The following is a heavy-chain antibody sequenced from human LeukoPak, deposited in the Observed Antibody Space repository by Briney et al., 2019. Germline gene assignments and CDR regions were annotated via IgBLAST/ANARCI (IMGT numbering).Heavy chain of an antibody. CDR1: GFKFASFG. J-gene: IGHJ3*01. D-gene: IGHD6-13*01. CDR2: VRFDGNNK. V-gene: IGHV3-30*02. CDR3: AKVRLLLSSWDEVFES. Sequence: QSGGSLRLSCAASGFKFASFGMHWIRQAPGKGLEWVASVRFDGNNKYYADSVKGRFTISRDNSKNTRYLQMDSLRREDTSIYYCAKVRLLLSSWDEVFESWGQGTMVTVSS.